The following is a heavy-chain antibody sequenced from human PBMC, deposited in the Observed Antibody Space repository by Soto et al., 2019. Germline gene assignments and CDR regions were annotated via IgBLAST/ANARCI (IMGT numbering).Heavy chain of an antibody. V-gene: IGHV3-23*01. CDR2: ISASAGSS. D-gene: IGHD1-1*01. CDR3: AKRISYNLRDPLDD. CDR1: GFTFKEYA. J-gene: IGHJ4*02. Sequence: GGSLRLSCSASGFTFKEYAMTWVRQAPGKGLEWVAVISASAGSSYYGNSVKGRFTISRDNFRDIVYLQMKNLRVEDTAVYYCAKRISYNLRDPLDDWGQGTLVTVFS.